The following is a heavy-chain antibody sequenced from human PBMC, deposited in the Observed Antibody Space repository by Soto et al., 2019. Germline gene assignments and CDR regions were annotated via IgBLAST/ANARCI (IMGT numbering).Heavy chain of an antibody. CDR1: GGSISGPY. V-gene: IGHV4-59*11. D-gene: IGHD6-19*01. CDR2: VYYTGST. CDR3: ARSVAVPGAHIDY. Sequence: SETLSLTCSVSGGSISGPYWSWIRQSPGKGLEWLGYVYYTGSTNYSPSLRSRVSISVDTSKNEFSLRLSSVTAADTAVYFCARSVAVPGAHIDYWGQGTQVTVS. J-gene: IGHJ4*02.